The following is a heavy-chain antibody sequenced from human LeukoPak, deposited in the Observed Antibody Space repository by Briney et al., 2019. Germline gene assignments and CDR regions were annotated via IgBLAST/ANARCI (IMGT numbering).Heavy chain of an antibody. CDR1: GYTFTSYD. CDR2: ISAYNGNT. V-gene: IGHV1-18*01. Sequence: ASVKVSCKASGYTFTSYDINWVRQAPGQGLEWMGWISAYNGNTNYAQKHQGRVTMTTDTSTSTAYMELRSLRSDDTAVYYCARDRLTVAGTTSFDYWGQGTLVTVSS. CDR3: ARDRLTVAGTTSFDY. D-gene: IGHD1-7*01. J-gene: IGHJ4*02.